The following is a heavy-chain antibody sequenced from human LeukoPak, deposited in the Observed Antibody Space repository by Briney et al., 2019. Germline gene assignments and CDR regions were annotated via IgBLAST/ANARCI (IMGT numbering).Heavy chain of an antibody. CDR1: GGSISSSSYY. D-gene: IGHD3-10*01. V-gene: IGHV4-39*07. J-gene: IGHJ4*02. CDR3: ARDIGGSGSYYFFDY. Sequence: SETLSLTSTVSGGSISSSSYYWGWIRQPPGKGLEWIGSIYYSGSTYYNPSLKSRVTISVDASKNQFSLKLSSVTAADTAVYYCARDIGGSGSYYFFDYWGQGTLVTVSS. CDR2: IYYSGST.